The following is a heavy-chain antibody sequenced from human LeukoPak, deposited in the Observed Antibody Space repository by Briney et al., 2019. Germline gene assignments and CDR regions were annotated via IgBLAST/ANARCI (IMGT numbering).Heavy chain of an antibody. CDR2: INPSGGST. V-gene: IGHV1-46*01. Sequence: ASVKVSCKASEYTLTSYYLHWVRQAPGQGLEWMAIINPSGGSTSHAQKFQGRVTMTRDTSTSTVYMELSSLRSDDTAVYYCARTAARRFDYWGQGTLVTVSS. CDR3: ARTAARRFDY. J-gene: IGHJ4*02. CDR1: EYTLTSYY. D-gene: IGHD6-6*01.